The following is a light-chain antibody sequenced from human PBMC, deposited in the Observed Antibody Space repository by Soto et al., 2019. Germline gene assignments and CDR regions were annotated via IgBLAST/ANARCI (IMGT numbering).Light chain of an antibody. CDR1: SSDVGGYNY. Sequence: QSVLTQPRSVSGSPGQSVTISCTGTSSDVGGYNYVSWYQQHPGKAPKLMIYDVSKRPSGVPDRFSGSKSGNTASLTISGLQAEDEADYYCCSYAGSYTFYVFVTWTKVTVL. CDR2: DVS. CDR3: CSYAGSYTFYV. J-gene: IGLJ1*01. V-gene: IGLV2-11*01.